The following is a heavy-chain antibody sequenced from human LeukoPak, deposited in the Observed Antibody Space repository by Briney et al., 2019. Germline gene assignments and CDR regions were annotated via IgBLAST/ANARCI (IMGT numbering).Heavy chain of an antibody. Sequence: SETLSLTCTVSGGSISSYYWSWIRQPPGKGLEWIGYIYYSGSTNYNPSLKSRVTISVDTSKNQFSLKLSSVTAADTAVYYCAREGKTLVATKPDWFDPWGQGTLVTVSS. D-gene: IGHD2-15*01. CDR1: GGSISSYY. J-gene: IGHJ5*02. CDR3: AREGKTLVATKPDWFDP. V-gene: IGHV4-59*01. CDR2: IYYSGST.